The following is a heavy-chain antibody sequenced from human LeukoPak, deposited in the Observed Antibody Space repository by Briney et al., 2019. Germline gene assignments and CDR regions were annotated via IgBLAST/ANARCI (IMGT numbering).Heavy chain of an antibody. CDR1: GGTFSSYA. D-gene: IGHD3-22*01. J-gene: IGHJ4*02. Sequence: SVKVSCKASGGTFSSYAISWVRQAPGQGLEWMGGIIPIFGTANYAQKFQGRVTITADESTSTAYMELSSLRSEDTAVYYCARGGRGYYDSSGYNTAFDYWGQGTLVTVSS. CDR3: ARGGRGYYDSSGYNTAFDY. CDR2: IIPIFGTA. V-gene: IGHV1-69*13.